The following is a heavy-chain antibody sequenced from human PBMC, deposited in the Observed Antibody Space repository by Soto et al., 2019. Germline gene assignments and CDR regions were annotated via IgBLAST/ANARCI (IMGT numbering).Heavy chain of an antibody. Sequence: QVQLVQSGAEVKKPGASVKVSCKASGYTFTSYGISWVRQAPGQGLAWMGWISAYNGNTNYAQKLQGRVTLTTETSTSTAYMQLRSLRSDDTAVYYCARDLSWKGQWLVSKGYWGQGTLVTVSS. CDR1: GYTFTSYG. J-gene: IGHJ4*02. CDR3: ARDLSWKGQWLVSKGY. CDR2: ISAYNGNT. D-gene: IGHD6-19*01. V-gene: IGHV1-18*01.